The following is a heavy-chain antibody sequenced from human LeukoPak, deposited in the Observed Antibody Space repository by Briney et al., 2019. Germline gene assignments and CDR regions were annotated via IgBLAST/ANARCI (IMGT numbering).Heavy chain of an antibody. CDR2: ISVYSGDT. CDR3: ARAPSFGGYGGDY. CDR1: GYNFTNYG. Sequence: GASVKVSCKASGYNFTNYGISWVRQAPGHGLEWMGWISVYSGDTNYAHKLQDRVTMTTDTSTSTAFMELRGLRSDDTAFYYCARAPSFGGYGGDYWGQGTLVTVSS. D-gene: IGHD5-12*01. V-gene: IGHV1-18*01. J-gene: IGHJ4*02.